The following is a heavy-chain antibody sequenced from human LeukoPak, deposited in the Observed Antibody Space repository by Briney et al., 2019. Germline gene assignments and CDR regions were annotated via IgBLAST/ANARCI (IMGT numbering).Heavy chain of an antibody. CDR2: IRSKANSYAT. Sequence: PGGSRRLSSAASGFTFSGSAMHWVRQASGKGLGWVGRIRSKANSYATAYAASVKGRFTISRDDSKNTAYLQMNSLKTEDTAVYYCTSLRYGSGSYPDYWGQGTLVTVSS. J-gene: IGHJ4*02. V-gene: IGHV3-73*01. D-gene: IGHD3-10*01. CDR1: GFTFSGSA. CDR3: TSLRYGSGSYPDY.